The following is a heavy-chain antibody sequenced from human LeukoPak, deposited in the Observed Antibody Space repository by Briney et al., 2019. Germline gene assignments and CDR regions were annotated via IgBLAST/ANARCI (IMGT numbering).Heavy chain of an antibody. CDR2: INHSGST. V-gene: IGHV4-34*01. CDR1: GGSFSGYY. J-gene: IGHJ4*02. CDR3: ARGRYSSGYYFGLSRSKFDY. Sequence: SETLSLTCAVYGGSFSGYYWGWIRQPPGKGLEWIGEINHSGSTNYNPSLKSRVTISVDTSKNQFSLKLSSVTAADTAVYYCARGRYSSGYYFGLSRSKFDYWGQGTLVTVSS. D-gene: IGHD3-22*01.